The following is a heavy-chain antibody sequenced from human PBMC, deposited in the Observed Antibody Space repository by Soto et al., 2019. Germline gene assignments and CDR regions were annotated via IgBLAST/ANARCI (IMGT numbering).Heavy chain of an antibody. V-gene: IGHV4-59*08. CDR1: GGSIRSYY. J-gene: IGHJ4*02. Sequence: QVQLQESGPGLVKPSETLSLTCSVSGGSIRSYYWTWIRQPPGKGLEWIGHIYYTGSTNYKPSLKSRVTISLDTSKNQFSLKLNSGTAADTAVYYCARLLAAGGPPHFDYWGQGTLVTVSS. CDR2: IYYTGST. D-gene: IGHD6-13*01. CDR3: ARLLAAGGPPHFDY.